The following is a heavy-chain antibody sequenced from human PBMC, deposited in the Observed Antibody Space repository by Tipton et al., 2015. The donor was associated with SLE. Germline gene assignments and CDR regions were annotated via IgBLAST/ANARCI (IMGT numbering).Heavy chain of an antibody. D-gene: IGHD1-1*01. V-gene: IGHV4-59*08. J-gene: IGHJ6*02. CDR2: IYSSGTT. CDR1: GGSIRSYY. Sequence: TLSLTCTVSGGSIRSYYWGWIRQPPGKGLEWIGYIYSSGTTNYNPSLKSRVTIAIDVSKNQFSLKLPSLTAADTAVYYCARGATTWRGAVYGMDVWGQGTTVNVSS. CDR3: ARGATTWRGAVYGMDV.